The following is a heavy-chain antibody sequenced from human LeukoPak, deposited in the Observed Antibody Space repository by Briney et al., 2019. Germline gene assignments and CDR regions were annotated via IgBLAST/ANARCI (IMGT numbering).Heavy chain of an antibody. CDR3: ARGDSRGAATNYGDYEATDY. Sequence: GGSLRLSCAASGFTFSSYSMNWVRQAPGKGLEWVSSISSSSSYIYYADSVKGRFTISRDNAKNSLYLQMNSLRAEDTALYYCARGDSRGAATNYGDYEATDYWGQGTLVTVSS. D-gene: IGHD4-17*01. CDR2: ISSSSSYI. CDR1: GFTFSSYS. V-gene: IGHV3-21*01. J-gene: IGHJ4*02.